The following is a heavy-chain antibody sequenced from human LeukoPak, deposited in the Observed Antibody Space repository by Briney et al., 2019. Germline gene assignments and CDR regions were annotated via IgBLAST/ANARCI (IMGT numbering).Heavy chain of an antibody. J-gene: IGHJ4*02. CDR2: ISSSSSYI. Sequence: AGGSLRLSCAASGFTFSSYSMNWVRQAPGKGLEWVSSISSSSSYIYYADSVKGRFTISRDNAKNTLYLQLNSLRAEDTAIYYCARSQGPYDYWGQGTLVTVSS. V-gene: IGHV3-21*01. CDR1: GFTFSSYS. CDR3: ARSQGPYDY.